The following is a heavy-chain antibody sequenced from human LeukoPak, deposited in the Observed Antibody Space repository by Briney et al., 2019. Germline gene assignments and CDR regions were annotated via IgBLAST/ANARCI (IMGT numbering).Heavy chain of an antibody. D-gene: IGHD2-2*02. CDR1: GFTFSSFE. CDR2: ISSSGSTI. Sequence: GGSLRLSCAASGFTFSSFEMNWVRQAPGKGLEWVSYISSSGSTIYYADSVTGRFTISRDNAKNSLYLQMNSLRAEDTAVYYCARERIPKGVWGKGTTVTVSS. J-gene: IGHJ6*04. V-gene: IGHV3-48*03. CDR3: ARERIPKGV.